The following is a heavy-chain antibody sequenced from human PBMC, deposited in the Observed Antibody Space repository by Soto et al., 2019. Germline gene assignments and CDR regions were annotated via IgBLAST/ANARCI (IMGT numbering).Heavy chain of an antibody. V-gene: IGHV4-4*07. J-gene: IGHJ5*02. CDR1: GGSITDYS. Sequence: SETLSLSCTVSGGSITDYSWVWIRQPTGKGLEWIGRIVSSGSTNYNPSLKGRITMSLDTSKNQFSLKLNSATATDTAVYFCARDQGVVVTADNWFDPGGQGILVTVSS. CDR2: IVSSGST. D-gene: IGHD2-21*02. CDR3: ARDQGVVVTADNWFDP.